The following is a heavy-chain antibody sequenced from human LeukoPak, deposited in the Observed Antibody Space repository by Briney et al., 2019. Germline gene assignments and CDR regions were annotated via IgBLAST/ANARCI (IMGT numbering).Heavy chain of an antibody. V-gene: IGHV3-21*01. D-gene: IGHD3-3*01. J-gene: IGHJ4*02. CDR1: GFTFNTYS. Sequence: GGSLRLSCAASGFTFNTYSMNWVRQAPGEGLEWVSSISSSSSYIYYADSVRGRFTISRDNAKNSLYPQMNSLRAEDTAVYYCARGSLYYDFWSGPDYWGQGTLVTVSS. CDR3: ARGSLYYDFWSGPDY. CDR2: ISSSSSYI.